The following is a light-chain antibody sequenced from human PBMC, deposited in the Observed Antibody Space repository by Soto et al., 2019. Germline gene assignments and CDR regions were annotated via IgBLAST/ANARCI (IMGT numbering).Light chain of an antibody. Sequence: EIVLTQSPGTLSLSPGERATLSCRASQSVSNNYLAWYQQKPGQAPRLLIYDASNRATGIPARFSGSGSGTDFTLTISSLQSEDFAVYYCQHYNYWPPKTFGQGTKVDIK. CDR3: QHYNYWPPKT. CDR1: QSVSNN. J-gene: IGKJ1*01. V-gene: IGKV3D-15*01. CDR2: DAS.